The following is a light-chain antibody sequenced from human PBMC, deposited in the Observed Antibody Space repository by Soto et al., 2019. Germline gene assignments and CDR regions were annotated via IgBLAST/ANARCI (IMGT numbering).Light chain of an antibody. CDR3: CSYAGRSTPYV. J-gene: IGLJ1*01. CDR2: EVS. Sequence: QSALTQPASVSGSPGQSITISCTGTSSDVGSYNLVSWYQLHPGKAPKFMIYEVSKRPSGVFNRFSGSKSGNTASLTSSGLQAEDDADYYCCSYAGRSTPYVFRTGTKVTVL. V-gene: IGLV2-23*02. CDR1: SSDVGSYNL.